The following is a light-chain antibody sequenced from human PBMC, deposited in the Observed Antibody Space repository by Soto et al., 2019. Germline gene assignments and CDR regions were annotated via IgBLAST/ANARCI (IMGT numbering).Light chain of an antibody. V-gene: IGKV3-15*01. CDR2: GAS. Sequence: EIVMTQSPATLSVSPGEGATLSCRASQSVSSNLAWYQQKPGQAPRLLIYGASTRAAGIPARFSGSGSGTEFTLSISGLQSEDFAVYYCQQYNDWPRAFGQGTKLEIK. CDR3: QQYNDWPRA. CDR1: QSVSSN. J-gene: IGKJ2*01.